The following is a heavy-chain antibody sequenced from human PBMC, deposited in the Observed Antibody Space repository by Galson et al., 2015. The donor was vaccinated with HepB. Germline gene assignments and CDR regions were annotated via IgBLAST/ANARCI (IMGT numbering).Heavy chain of an antibody. CDR3: ARESGLLWFGELGHDAFDI. V-gene: IGHV3-53*01. CDR2: IYSGGST. CDR1: GFTVSSNY. D-gene: IGHD3-10*01. J-gene: IGHJ3*02. Sequence: SLRLSCAASGFTVSSNYMSWVRQAPGKGLEWVSVIYSGGSTYYADSVKGRFTISRDNSKNTLYLQMNSLRAEDTAVYYCARESGLLWFGELGHDAFDIWGQGTMVTVSS.